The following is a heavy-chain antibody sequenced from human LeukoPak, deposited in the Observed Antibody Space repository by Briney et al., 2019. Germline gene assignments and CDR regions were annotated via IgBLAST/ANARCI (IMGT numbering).Heavy chain of an antibody. CDR3: VYVDTVMATGDY. D-gene: IGHD5-18*01. J-gene: IGHJ4*02. CDR2: IYSSGST. CDR1: GFTVSNNY. V-gene: IGHV3-53*04. Sequence: PGGSLRLSCAASGFTVSNNYMNWVRQAPRKGLEWVSVIYSSGSTYYADSVKGRFTISRHNSKNTLYLQMNSLRPEDTAVYYCVYVDTVMATGDYWGQGTLVTVSS.